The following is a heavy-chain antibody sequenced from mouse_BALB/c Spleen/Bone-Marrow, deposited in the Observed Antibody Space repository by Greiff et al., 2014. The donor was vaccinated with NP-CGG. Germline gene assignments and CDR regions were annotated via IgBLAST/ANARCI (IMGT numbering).Heavy chain of an antibody. D-gene: IGHD2-1*01. CDR3: ARWGGNYGRFAY. Sequence: VQLKESGAELVKPGASVKLSCTASGFNIKDTYMHWVKQRPEQGLEWIGRIDPANGNTKYDPKFQGKATITADTSSNTAYLQLSSLTSEDTAVYYCARWGGNYGRFAYRGQGTLVTVSA. CDR1: GFNIKDTY. V-gene: IGHV14-3*02. CDR2: IDPANGNT. J-gene: IGHJ3*01.